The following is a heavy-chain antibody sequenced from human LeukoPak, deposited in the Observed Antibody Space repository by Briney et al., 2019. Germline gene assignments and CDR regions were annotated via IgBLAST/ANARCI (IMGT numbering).Heavy chain of an antibody. CDR1: GYTFPSYY. CDR3: AREIGGHVFDI. V-gene: IGHV1-46*01. J-gene: IGHJ3*02. CDR2: INPSGGST. D-gene: IGHD4-23*01. Sequence: GASVKVSCKASGYTFPSYYIHWVRQAPGQGLEWMGTINPSGGSTTYAQKFQGRVTMTRDTSTSTVYMELTKLTSEDTAVYYCAREIGGHVFDIWGQGTMVTVSS.